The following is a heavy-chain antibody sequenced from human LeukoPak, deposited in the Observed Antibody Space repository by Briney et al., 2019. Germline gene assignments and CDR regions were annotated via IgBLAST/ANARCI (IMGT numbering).Heavy chain of an antibody. D-gene: IGHD1-26*01. CDR2: IWYDGSKE. V-gene: IGHV3-33*01. Sequence: GGSLRLSCAASGFTLSSHGMHWVRQAPGKGLEWVALIWYDGSKENYADSVKGRFTISRDMSKNTLNLQMNSLRVGDTAVFYCARDLSFGSLDFRGQGTLVTVSP. CDR1: GFTLSSHG. CDR3: ARDLSFGSLDF. J-gene: IGHJ4*02.